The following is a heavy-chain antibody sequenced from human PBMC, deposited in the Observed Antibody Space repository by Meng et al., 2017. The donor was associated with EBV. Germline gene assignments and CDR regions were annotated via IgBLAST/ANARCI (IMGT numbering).Heavy chain of an antibody. V-gene: IGHV1-8*01. CDR1: GYTFTSYD. CDR2: MNPNSGNT. D-gene: IGHD3-22*01. J-gene: IGHJ5*02. CDR3: ARGPYYYDSSGYYYGEFDP. Sequence: QGQLVRSGAEVKKPGASGKVSCKASGYTFTSYDINWVRQATGQGLEWMGWMNPNSGNTGYAQKFQGRVTMTRNTSISTAYMELSSLRSEDTAVYYCARGPYYYDSSGYYYGEFDPWGQGTLVTVSS.